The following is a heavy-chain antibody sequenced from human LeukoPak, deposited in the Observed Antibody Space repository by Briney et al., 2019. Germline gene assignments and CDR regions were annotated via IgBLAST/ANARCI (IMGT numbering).Heavy chain of an antibody. Sequence: GASVKVSCKASGYTLTSYGISWVRQAPGQGLEWMGWISAYNGNTNYAQKLQGRVTMTTDTSTSTAYMELRSLRSDDTAVYYCARDRALGVVVPASNYWGQGTLVTVSS. CDR3: ARDRALGVVVPASNY. V-gene: IGHV1-18*01. D-gene: IGHD2-2*01. CDR1: GYTLTSYG. J-gene: IGHJ4*02. CDR2: ISAYNGNT.